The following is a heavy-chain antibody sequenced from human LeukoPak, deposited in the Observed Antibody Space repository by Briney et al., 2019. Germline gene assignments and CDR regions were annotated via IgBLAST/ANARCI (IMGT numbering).Heavy chain of an antibody. CDR1: GGTFNNYT. D-gene: IGHD6-13*01. CDR3: ARSSIIAAAGPYYFDY. CDR2: IIPIFGTA. Sequence: SVKVSCKASGGTFNNYTISWVRQAPGQGLEWMGRIIPIFGTANYAQKFQGRVTITADKSTSTAYMELSSLRSEDTAVYYCARSSIIAAAGPYYFDYWGQGTLVTVSS. V-gene: IGHV1-69*08. J-gene: IGHJ4*02.